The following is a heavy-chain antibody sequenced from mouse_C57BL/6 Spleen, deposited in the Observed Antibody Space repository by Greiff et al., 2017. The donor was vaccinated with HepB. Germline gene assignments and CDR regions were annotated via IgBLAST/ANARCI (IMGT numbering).Heavy chain of an antibody. CDR1: GYSFTGYF. CDR2: INPYNGDT. Sequence: VQLKESGPELVKPGDSVKISCKASGYSFTGYFMNWVMQSHGKSLEWIGRINPYNGDTFYNQKFKGKATLTVDKSSSTAHLELRSLTSEDSAVYYCASSGDYDEVWFAYWGQGTLVTVSA. CDR3: ASSGDYDEVWFAY. V-gene: IGHV1-20*01. J-gene: IGHJ3*01. D-gene: IGHD2-4*01.